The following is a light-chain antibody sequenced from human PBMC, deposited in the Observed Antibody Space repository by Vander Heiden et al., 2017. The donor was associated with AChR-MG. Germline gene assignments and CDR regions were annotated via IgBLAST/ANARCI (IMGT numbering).Light chain of an antibody. CDR2: WAS. V-gene: IGKV4-1*01. CDR3: QQYYSIPRT. Sequence: DLVMTQSPDSLAVSLGERAPIHCKSSQSVLHSSNNKNYLAWYQQKPGQPPKLLIYWASTRESGVPDRFSGSGSGTDFTLTISSLQAEDVAVYYCQQYYSIPRTFGQGTKVEIK. CDR1: QSVLHSSNNKNY. J-gene: IGKJ1*01.